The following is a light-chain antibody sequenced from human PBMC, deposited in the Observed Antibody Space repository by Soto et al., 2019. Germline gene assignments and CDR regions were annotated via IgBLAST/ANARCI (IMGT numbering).Light chain of an antibody. CDR1: SSDVGSYNL. V-gene: IGLV2-23*02. CDR2: EVS. CDR3: CSYAGSSTWGV. J-gene: IGLJ3*02. Sequence: QSVLTQPASVSGSPGQSITISCTGTSSDVGSYNLVSWYQQHPGKAPKLMIYEVSKRPSGVSNRFSGSKSGNTASLTISGLQAEDEADYYCCSYAGSSTWGVFGGGTKLTV.